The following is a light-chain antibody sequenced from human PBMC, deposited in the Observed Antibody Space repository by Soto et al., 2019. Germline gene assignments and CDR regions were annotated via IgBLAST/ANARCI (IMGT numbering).Light chain of an antibody. CDR1: QSLLHITGETF. CDR3: QQYNKWPRT. V-gene: IGKV2-29*01. CDR2: EVS. Sequence: DVVMTQSPLSLSVTPGQPASISCKSSQSLLHITGETFLFWYLQKPGQSPQLLIYEVSTRVSGVQDRFSGSGSGTDFTLTIRSLKSEDLAVYNCQQYNKWPRTVGQGNKVDIK. J-gene: IGKJ2*01.